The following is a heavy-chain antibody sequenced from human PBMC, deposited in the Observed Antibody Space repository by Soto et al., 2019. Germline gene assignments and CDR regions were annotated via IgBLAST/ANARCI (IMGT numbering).Heavy chain of an antibody. V-gene: IGHV1-8*01. CDR1: GYTFTSYD. CDR2: MNPNSGNT. CDR3: ARGGYSGYDLWVWFDP. J-gene: IGHJ5*02. Sequence: VSVKVSCKASGYTFTSYDINWVRQATGQGLEWMGWMNPNSGNTGYAQKFQGRVTMTRNTSISTAYMELSSLRSEDTAVYYCARGGYSGYDLWVWFDPWGQGTLVTVSS. D-gene: IGHD5-12*01.